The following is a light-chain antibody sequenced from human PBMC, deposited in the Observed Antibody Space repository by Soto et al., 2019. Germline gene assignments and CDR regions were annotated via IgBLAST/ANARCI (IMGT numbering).Light chain of an antibody. CDR1: QSVSSSY. Sequence: RVMTQSPVTLSVSPGERATLSCRASQSVSSSYLAWYQQKPGQAPRLLIYGASSRATGIPDRFSGSGSGTDFTLTISRLEPEDFAVYYCQQYGSSPLTFGGGTKVEIK. J-gene: IGKJ4*01. V-gene: IGKV3-20*01. CDR2: GAS. CDR3: QQYGSSPLT.